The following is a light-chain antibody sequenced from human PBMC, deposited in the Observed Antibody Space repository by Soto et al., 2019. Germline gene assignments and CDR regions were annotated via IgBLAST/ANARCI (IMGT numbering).Light chain of an antibody. J-gene: IGKJ4*01. V-gene: IGKV3-11*01. CDR3: QQRTSWPLT. CDR1: QSVNND. CDR2: DVS. Sequence: PGEGATLSCRASQSVNNDLAWYQQRPGQAPRLLIYDVSNSATGVPARFSGSGSGTDFTLTISSLEAEDFAIYYCQQRTSWPLTFGGGTKVESK.